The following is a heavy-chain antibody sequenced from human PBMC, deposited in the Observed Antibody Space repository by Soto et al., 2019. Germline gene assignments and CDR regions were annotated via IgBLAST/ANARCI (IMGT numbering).Heavy chain of an antibody. J-gene: IGHJ4*02. CDR2: IYYSGST. CDR3: ARESIAAAGAVDY. D-gene: IGHD6-13*01. CDR1: GGSISSYY. V-gene: IGHV4-59*01. Sequence: QVQLQESGPGLVKPSETLSLTCTVSGGSISSYYWSWIRQPPGKGLECIGYIYYSGSTNYNPSLKSPVTISVDTSKTQFSLKLSSVTAADTAVYYCARESIAAAGAVDYWGQGTLVTVSS.